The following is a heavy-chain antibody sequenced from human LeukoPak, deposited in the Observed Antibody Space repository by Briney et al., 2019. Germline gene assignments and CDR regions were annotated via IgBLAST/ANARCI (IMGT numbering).Heavy chain of an antibody. J-gene: IGHJ4*02. CDR2: ISSSGSTI. CDR1: GSTPSDYY. CDR3: GRDGTTVKSRGGIKY. Sequence: GGSMRLSCAASGSTPSDYYTSWIRPAPGKGLEWVSYISSSGSTIYYADSVRGRFSIYRDNATNPLYLQMNSHIAEDTAVNDRGRDGTTVKSRGGIKYWGQGTLVTVSS. V-gene: IGHV3-11*01. D-gene: IGHD4-17*01.